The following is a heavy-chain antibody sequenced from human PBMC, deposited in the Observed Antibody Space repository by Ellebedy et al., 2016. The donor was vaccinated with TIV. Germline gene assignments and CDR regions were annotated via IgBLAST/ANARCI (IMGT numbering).Heavy chain of an antibody. Sequence: GGSLRLSCKASGYSFTTYWIGWVRQMPGKGLEWMGIIYPGDSDTRYSPSFQGQVTISVDESISTAYLQWSKLKASDTAMYYCVRRRGGGDLIYFVYWGQGTLVIVSS. CDR3: VRRRGGGDLIYFVY. CDR1: GYSFTTYW. CDR2: IYPGDSDT. V-gene: IGHV5-51*01. J-gene: IGHJ4*02. D-gene: IGHD2-21*02.